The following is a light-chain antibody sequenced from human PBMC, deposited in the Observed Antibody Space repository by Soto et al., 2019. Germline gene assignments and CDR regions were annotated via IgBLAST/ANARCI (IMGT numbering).Light chain of an antibody. CDR3: QHGYSTPLT. CDR1: QSISTY. J-gene: IGKJ4*01. V-gene: IGKV1-39*01. CDR2: AAS. Sequence: DIQMTQSPSSLSASVGDRVTITCRASQSISTYLHWYQQKPGKAPNLLIYAASTLQSGVPSRFSGSGSGTDFTLTISSLQPEDFENYFCQHGYSTPLTFGGGTKVDIK.